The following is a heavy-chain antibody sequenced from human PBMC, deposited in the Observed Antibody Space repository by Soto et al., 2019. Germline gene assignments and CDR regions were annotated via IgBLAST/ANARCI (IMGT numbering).Heavy chain of an antibody. CDR2: IYHSGNT. J-gene: IGHJ5*02. CDR1: GDSISSGAW. D-gene: IGHD2-2*01. Sequence: QVQLQESGPGLVKASETLSLTCAVSGDSISSGAWWSWVRQSPGKGLQWIGEIYHSGNTRNNQSLKSRVTMSVDKSNNQFSLNLMSVTAADTATDYCARDSRTGCSSTDCYMSWGRGILVTVSS. CDR3: ARDSRTGCSSTDCYMS. V-gene: IGHV4-4*02.